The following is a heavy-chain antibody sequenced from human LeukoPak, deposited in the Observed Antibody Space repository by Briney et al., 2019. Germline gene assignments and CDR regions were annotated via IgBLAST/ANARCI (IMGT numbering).Heavy chain of an antibody. V-gene: IGHV3-74*01. J-gene: IGHJ4*02. CDR1: GFTFSNAW. CDR2: IESDGGRT. Sequence: GGSLRLSCAASGFTFSNAWMNWVRQAPGKGLVWVSRIESDGGRTDYADSLKGRFTISRDNAKNTLYLEMNSLRAEDTAVYYCARVGHCSSTACFIDYWGQGTLVTVSS. CDR3: ARVGHCSSTACFIDY. D-gene: IGHD2-2*01.